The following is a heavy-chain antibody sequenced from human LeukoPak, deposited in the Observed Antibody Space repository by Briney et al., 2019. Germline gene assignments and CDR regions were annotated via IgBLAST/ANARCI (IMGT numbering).Heavy chain of an antibody. CDR2: INAGNGNT. J-gene: IGHJ4*02. Sequence: ASVKVSCKASGYTFTSYAMHWVRQAPGQRLEWMGWINAGNGNTKYSQKFQGRVTITRDTSASTAYTELSSLRSEDTAVYYCARDGPMERPFDYWGQGTLVTVSS. CDR3: ARDGPMERPFDY. D-gene: IGHD3-10*01. CDR1: GYTFTSYA. V-gene: IGHV1-3*01.